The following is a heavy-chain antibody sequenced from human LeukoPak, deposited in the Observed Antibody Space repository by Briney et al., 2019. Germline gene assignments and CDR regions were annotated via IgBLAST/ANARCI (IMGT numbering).Heavy chain of an antibody. Sequence: SGTLSLTCTVPGGSISSYYWSWIRQPAGKGLEWIGRIYTSGRTNYNPSLKSRVTMSIDTSKNQFSLKLSSVTAADTAVYYCARQTWVAATIYYYYYMDVWGKGTTV. J-gene: IGHJ6*03. CDR3: ARQTWVAATIYYYYYMDV. CDR2: IYTSGRT. D-gene: IGHD2-15*01. V-gene: IGHV4-4*07. CDR1: GGSISSYY.